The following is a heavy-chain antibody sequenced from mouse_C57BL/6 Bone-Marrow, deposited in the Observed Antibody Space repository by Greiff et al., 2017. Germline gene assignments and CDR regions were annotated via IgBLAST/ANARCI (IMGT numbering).Heavy chain of an antibody. Sequence: EVKLVESGGGLVKPGGSLKLSCAASGFTFSDYGMHWVRQAPEKGLEWVAYISSGSSTIYYADSVKGRFTISRENAKNTLFLQMTILRSEDTAMYYCARRDYYGSSYWYFDVWGTGTTVTVSS. CDR1: GFTFSDYG. J-gene: IGHJ1*03. CDR2: ISSGSSTI. V-gene: IGHV5-17*01. CDR3: ARRDYYGSSYWYFDV. D-gene: IGHD1-1*01.